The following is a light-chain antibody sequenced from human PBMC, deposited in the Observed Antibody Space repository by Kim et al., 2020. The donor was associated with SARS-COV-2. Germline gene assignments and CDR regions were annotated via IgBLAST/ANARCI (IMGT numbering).Light chain of an antibody. CDR1: SSDVGSYNL. J-gene: IGLJ2*01. CDR3: CSYAGSSTFAV. V-gene: IGLV2-23*02. CDR2: EVS. Sequence: QSITISFTGTSSDVGSYNLVSWYQQHPGKAPKLMIYEVSKRPSGVSNRFSGSKSGNTASLTISGLQAEDEADYYCCSYAGSSTFAVFGGGTQLTVL.